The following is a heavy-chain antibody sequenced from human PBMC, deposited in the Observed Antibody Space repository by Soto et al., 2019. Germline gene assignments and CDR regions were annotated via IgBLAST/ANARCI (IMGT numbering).Heavy chain of an antibody. J-gene: IGHJ6*04. CDR1: GFTFSSYA. CDR2: ISGSGGST. Sequence: GGSLRLSCAASGFTFSSYAMSWVRQAPGKGLEWVSAISGSGGSTYYADSVKGRFTISRDNSKNTLYLQMNSLRAEDTAVYYCDGRGGYYYGMDVWGKGTTVTVSS. CDR3: DGRGGYYYGMDV. V-gene: IGHV3-23*01. D-gene: IGHD2-15*01.